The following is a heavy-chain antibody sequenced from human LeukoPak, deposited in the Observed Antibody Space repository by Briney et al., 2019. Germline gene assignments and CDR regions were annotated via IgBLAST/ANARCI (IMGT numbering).Heavy chain of an antibody. J-gene: IGHJ3*02. CDR2: ISGSGGST. Sequence: GGSLRLSCAASGFTFSSYAMSWVRQAPGKGLEWVSAISGSGGSTYYANSVKGRFTISRDNSKNTLYLQMNSLRAEDTAVYYCAKGRSGSYLFDAFDIWGQGTMVTVSS. D-gene: IGHD1-26*01. V-gene: IGHV3-23*01. CDR3: AKGRSGSYLFDAFDI. CDR1: GFTFSSYA.